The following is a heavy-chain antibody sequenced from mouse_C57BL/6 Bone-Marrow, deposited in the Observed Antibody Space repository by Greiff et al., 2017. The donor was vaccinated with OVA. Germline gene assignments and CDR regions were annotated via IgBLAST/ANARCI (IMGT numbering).Heavy chain of an antibody. V-gene: IGHV8-12*01. J-gene: IGHJ3*01. Sequence: QVTLKVCGPGILQSSQTLSLTCSFSGFSLSTSGMGVSWIRQPSGKGLEWLAHIYWDDDKRYNPSLKSRLTISKDTSRNQVFLKITSVDTADTATYYCARRFYDGWAYWGQGTLVTVSA. CDR2: IYWDDDK. CDR1: GFSLSTSGMG. CDR3: ARRFYDGWAY. D-gene: IGHD2-3*01.